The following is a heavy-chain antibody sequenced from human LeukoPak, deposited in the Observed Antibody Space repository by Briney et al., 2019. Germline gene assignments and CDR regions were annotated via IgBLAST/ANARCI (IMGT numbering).Heavy chain of an antibody. V-gene: IGHV4-34*01. CDR1: SGSFSGYY. CDR2: INHSGST. D-gene: IGHD6-13*01. CDR3: ASNRAGTGGYADY. J-gene: IGHJ4*02. Sequence: SETLSLTCAVYSGSFSGYYWSWIRQPPGKGQEWIGEINHSGSTNYNPSLKSRVTISVDTSKNQFSLKLSSVTAADTAVYYCASNRAGTGGYADYWGQGTLVTVSS.